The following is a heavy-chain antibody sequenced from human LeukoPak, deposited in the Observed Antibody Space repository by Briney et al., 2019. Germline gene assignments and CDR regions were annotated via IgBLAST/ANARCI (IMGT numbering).Heavy chain of an antibody. CDR1: GFTFDDYA. Sequence: GSLRLSCAASGFTFDDYAMHWVRQAPGKGLEWVSLISWDGGSTYYADSVKGRFTISRDNSKNSLYLQMNSLRAEDTALYYCAKDVIAAAGTFGRGYFDYWGQGTLVTVSS. CDR3: AKDVIAAAGTFGRGYFDY. J-gene: IGHJ4*02. CDR2: ISWDGGST. D-gene: IGHD6-13*01. V-gene: IGHV3-43D*03.